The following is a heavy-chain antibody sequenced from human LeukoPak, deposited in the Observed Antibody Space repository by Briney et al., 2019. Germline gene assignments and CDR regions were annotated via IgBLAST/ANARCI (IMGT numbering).Heavy chain of an antibody. D-gene: IGHD3-22*01. Sequence: ASVKVSCKASGYTFTSYGISWVRQAPGQGLEWMGWISAYNGNTNYAQKLQGSVTMTTDTSTSTAYMELRSLRSDDTAVYYCARDSALFHYDSSGYRDDYWGQGTLVTVSS. J-gene: IGHJ4*02. CDR3: ARDSALFHYDSSGYRDDY. CDR1: GYTFTSYG. V-gene: IGHV1-18*01. CDR2: ISAYNGNT.